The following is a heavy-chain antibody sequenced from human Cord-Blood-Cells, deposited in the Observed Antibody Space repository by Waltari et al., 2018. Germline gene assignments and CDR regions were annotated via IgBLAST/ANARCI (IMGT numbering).Heavy chain of an antibody. CDR1: GGTFSSYT. CDR3: ARDRGSNYDFWSGPESYYYGMDV. V-gene: IGHV1-69*08. Sequence: QVQLVQSGAEVKKPGSSVKVSCKASGGTFSSYTISWVRQAPGQGLEWMGRIIPILGIANYAQKFQGRVTITADKSTSTAYMELSSLRSEDTAVYYCARDRGSNYDFWSGPESYYYGMDVWGQGTTVTVSS. CDR2: IIPILGIA. D-gene: IGHD3-3*01. J-gene: IGHJ6*02.